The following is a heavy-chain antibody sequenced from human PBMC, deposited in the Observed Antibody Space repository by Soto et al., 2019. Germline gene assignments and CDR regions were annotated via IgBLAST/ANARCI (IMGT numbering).Heavy chain of an antibody. V-gene: IGHV3-23*01. CDR1: GFTFSSYA. CDR2: ISGSGGST. D-gene: IGHD6-19*01. J-gene: IGHJ4*02. CDR3: AKDGDRGSGWSHELDY. Sequence: GGSLRLSCAASGFTFSSYAMSWVRQAPGKGLEWVSAISGSGGSTYYADSVKGRFTISRDNSKNTLYLQMNSLRAEDTAVYYCAKDGDRGSGWSHELDYWGQGTLVTVSS.